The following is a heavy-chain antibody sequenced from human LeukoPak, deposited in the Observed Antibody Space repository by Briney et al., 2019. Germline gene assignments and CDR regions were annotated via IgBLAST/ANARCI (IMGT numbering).Heavy chain of an antibody. CDR2: ISSSGSTI. CDR3: ARDGSGIGNYFDY. D-gene: IGHD3-10*01. Sequence: GGSLRLSCAASGFTFSSYEMNWVRQAPGKGLEWVSYISSSGSTIYYADSVKGRFTISRDNAKNSLYLQMNSLRAEDAAVYYCARDGSGIGNYFDYWGQGTLVTVSS. V-gene: IGHV3-48*03. J-gene: IGHJ4*02. CDR1: GFTFSSYE.